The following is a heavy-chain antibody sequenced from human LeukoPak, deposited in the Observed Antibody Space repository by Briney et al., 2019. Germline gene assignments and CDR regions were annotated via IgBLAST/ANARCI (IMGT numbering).Heavy chain of an antibody. Sequence: SVKVSCKASGGTFSSYTITWVRQAPGQGLEWMGGIIPIFGTANFAQKFQGRVTITTDESTSTAYMELSSLRSEDTAVYYCVVVVAATAFNYWGQGTLVTVSS. CDR3: VVVVAATAFNY. CDR2: IIPIFGTA. J-gene: IGHJ4*02. V-gene: IGHV1-69*05. CDR1: GGTFSSYT. D-gene: IGHD2-15*01.